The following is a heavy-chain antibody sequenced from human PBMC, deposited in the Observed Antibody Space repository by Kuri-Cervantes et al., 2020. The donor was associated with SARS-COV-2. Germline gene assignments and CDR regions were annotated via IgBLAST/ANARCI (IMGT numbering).Heavy chain of an antibody. J-gene: IGHJ6*03. CDR1: GFTFSSYA. CDR3: AKDRLLRGPDYYYYMDV. CDR2: IRYDGSNK. D-gene: IGHD2-15*01. V-gene: IGHV3-30*02. Sequence: GGSLRLSCAASGFTFSSYAMHWVRQAPGKGLEWVAVIRYDGSNKYYADSVKGRFTISRDNSKSTLYLQMNSLRAEDTAVYYCAKDRLLRGPDYYYYMDVWGKGTTVTVSS.